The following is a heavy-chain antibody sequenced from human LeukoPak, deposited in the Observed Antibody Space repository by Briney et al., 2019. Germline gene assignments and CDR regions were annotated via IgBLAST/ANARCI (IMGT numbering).Heavy chain of an antibody. CDR1: GFTFTSYA. Sequence: GGSLRLSCAASGFTFTSYAMSWVRQAPGKGLVWVSRINTDGSGTTYADSVKGRFTISRDNAKNTLFMQMNSLRAEDTAVYYCARDQRYCSSSSCPWEPFDYWGQGTLVTVSS. J-gene: IGHJ4*02. CDR3: ARDQRYCSSSSCPWEPFDY. D-gene: IGHD2-2*01. CDR2: INTDGSGT. V-gene: IGHV3-74*01.